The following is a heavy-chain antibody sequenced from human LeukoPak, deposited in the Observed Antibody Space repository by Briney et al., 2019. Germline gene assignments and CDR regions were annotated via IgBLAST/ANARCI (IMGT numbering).Heavy chain of an antibody. D-gene: IGHD3-3*01. J-gene: IGHJ4*02. CDR3: ARTYYDFWSGPHYFDY. CDR1: GFTFSSYT. CDR2: ISSSSSYI. V-gene: IGHV3-21*01. Sequence: PGGSLRLSCAASGFTFSSYTMSWVRQAPGKGLEWVSSISSSSSYIYYADSVKGRFTISRDNAKNSLYLQMNSLRAENTAVYYCARTYYDFWSGPHYFDYWGQGTLVTASS.